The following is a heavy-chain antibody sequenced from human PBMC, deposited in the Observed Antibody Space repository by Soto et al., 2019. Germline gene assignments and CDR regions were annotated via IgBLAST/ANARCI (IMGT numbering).Heavy chain of an antibody. J-gene: IGHJ6*03. CDR3: ARVGCSGGSCRYSYYYMDV. D-gene: IGHD2-15*01. V-gene: IGHV1-18*01. CDR2: ISAYNGNT. Sequence: GASVKVSCKASGYTFTSYVISWVRQAPGQGLEWMGWISAYNGNTNYAQKLQGRVTMTTDTSTSTAYMELRSLRSDDTAVYYCARVGCSGGSCRYSYYYMDVWGKGTTVTVSS. CDR1: GYTFTSYV.